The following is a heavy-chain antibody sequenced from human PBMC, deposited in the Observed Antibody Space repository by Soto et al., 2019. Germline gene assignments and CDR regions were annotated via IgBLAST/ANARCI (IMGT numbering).Heavy chain of an antibody. Sequence: QVQLVQSGAEVKKPGSSVKVSCKASGGTFSSYAISWVRQAPGQGLEWMGGIIPIFGTANYAQKFQGRVTSTADESTSTAYMELSSLRSEDTAVYYCARGEEGPDGYFSGDSCYKIYYYGMDVCGQGTTVTVSS. CDR2: IIPIFGTA. CDR1: GGTFSSYA. CDR3: ARGEEGPDGYFSGDSCYKIYYYGMDV. J-gene: IGHJ6*02. V-gene: IGHV1-69*01. D-gene: IGHD2-15*01.